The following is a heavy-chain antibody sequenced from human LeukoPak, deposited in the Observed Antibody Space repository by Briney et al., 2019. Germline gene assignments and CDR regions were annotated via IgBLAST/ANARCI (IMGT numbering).Heavy chain of an antibody. Sequence: PRGSLRLSCAASGFTVSSNYMSWVRQAPGKGLEWVSVIYSGGSTYYADSVKGRFTISRDNSKNTLYLQMNSLRAEDTAVYYCARTGHYDILTGYYDYYYGMDVWGQGTTVTVSS. CDR2: IYSGGST. J-gene: IGHJ6*02. CDR1: GFTVSSNY. D-gene: IGHD3-9*01. V-gene: IGHV3-53*01. CDR3: ARTGHYDILTGYYDYYYGMDV.